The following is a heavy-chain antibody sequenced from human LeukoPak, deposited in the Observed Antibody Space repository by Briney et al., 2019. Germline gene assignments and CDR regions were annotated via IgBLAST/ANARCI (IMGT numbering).Heavy chain of an antibody. CDR3: ARPRWASLDAFDI. D-gene: IGHD1-26*01. CDR1: GGSFSGYY. Sequence: SETLSLTCAVYGGSFSGYYWSWIRQPPGKGLEWIGEINHSGSTNYNPSLKSRVTISVDTSKNQFSLKLSSVTSADTAVYYCARPRWASLDAFDILGQGQSVTGSS. J-gene: IGHJ3*02. CDR2: INHSGST. V-gene: IGHV4-34*01.